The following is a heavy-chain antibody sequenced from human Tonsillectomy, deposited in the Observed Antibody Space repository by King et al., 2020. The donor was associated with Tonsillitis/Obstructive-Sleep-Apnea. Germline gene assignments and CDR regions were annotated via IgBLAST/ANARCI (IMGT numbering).Heavy chain of an antibody. Sequence: QLVQSGAEVKKPGASVKVSCKVSGYTLTELSMHWVRQAPGKGLEWMGRFDPENGETIYAQKFQGRVTMTEDTSTDTAYMELSSLRSEDTAVYYCATTRDFYPSDWFDPWGQGTLVTVSS. D-gene: IGHD3-3*01. CDR1: GYTLTELS. V-gene: IGHV1-24*01. CDR3: ATTRDFYPSDWFDP. J-gene: IGHJ5*02. CDR2: FDPENGET.